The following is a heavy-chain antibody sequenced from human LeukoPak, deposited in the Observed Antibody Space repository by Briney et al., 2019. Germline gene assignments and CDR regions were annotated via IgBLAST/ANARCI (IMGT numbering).Heavy chain of an antibody. CDR2: ISRNGGST. CDR1: GFTFSSYA. J-gene: IGHJ4*02. Sequence: GGSLRLSCAASGFTFSSYAMHWVRRAPGKGLEYVSAISRNGGSTYYANSVKGRFTISRDNSKNTLYLQMGSLRAEDMAVYYCAREYCSGGSCYYYFDYWGQGTLVTVSS. D-gene: IGHD2-15*01. CDR3: AREYCSGGSCYYYFDY. V-gene: IGHV3-64*01.